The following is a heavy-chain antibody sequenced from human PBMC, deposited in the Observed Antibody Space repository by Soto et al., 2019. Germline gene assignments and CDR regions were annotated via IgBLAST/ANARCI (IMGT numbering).Heavy chain of an antibody. CDR3: GRDKSGYYNPPSLSIDY. V-gene: IGHV3-33*01. CDR2: IWYDGSNK. CDR1: GFTFSSYG. Sequence: QVQLVESGGGVVQPGRSLRLSCAASGFTFSSYGMHWVRQAPGKGLEWVAVIWYDGSNKYYADSVKGRFTISRDNSKNTLDLKMNSLRAEDTAVYYCGRDKSGYYNPPSLSIDYWGQGTLVAVSS. J-gene: IGHJ4*02. D-gene: IGHD3-22*01.